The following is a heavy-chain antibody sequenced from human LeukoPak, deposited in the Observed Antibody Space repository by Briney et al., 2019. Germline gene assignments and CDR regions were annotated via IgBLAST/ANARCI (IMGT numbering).Heavy chain of an antibody. J-gene: IGHJ4*02. CDR2: IIPIFGTA. D-gene: IGHD3-22*01. V-gene: IGHV1-69*05. Sequence: ASVKVSCKASGGTFSSYAISWVRQAPGQGLEWMGGIIPIFGTANYAQKFQGRVTITTDESTSTAYMELSSLRSEDTAVYYCARLAWGGSDYDSSGYADYWGQGTLVTVSS. CDR3: ARLAWGGSDYDSSGYADY. CDR1: GGTFSSYA.